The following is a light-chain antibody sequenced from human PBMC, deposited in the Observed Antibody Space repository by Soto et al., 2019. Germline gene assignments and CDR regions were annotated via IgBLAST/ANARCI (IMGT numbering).Light chain of an antibody. Sequence: EIVMTQSPATLSVSPGERATLSCRASQSVSSTLAWYQQKPGQAPRLLIYGASTRATGIPARFSGSGSGTEFTLTISSLQSEDFAVYYCQQYNKGPVTFGQGTKVDI. J-gene: IGKJ1*01. V-gene: IGKV3-15*01. CDR1: QSVSST. CDR2: GAS. CDR3: QQYNKGPVT.